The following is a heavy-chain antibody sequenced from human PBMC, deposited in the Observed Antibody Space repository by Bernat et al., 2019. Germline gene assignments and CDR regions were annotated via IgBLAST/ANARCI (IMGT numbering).Heavy chain of an antibody. CDR1: GFSLSTSGMR. Sequence: QVTLKESGPALVKPTQTLTLTCTFSGFSLSTSGMRVSWIRQPPGKALEWLARIDWDDDKFYSTSLKTRLTISKDTSKNQVVLTMTNMDPVDTAAYDCARSRMGRGQGAFDIWGQGTMVTVSS. V-gene: IGHV2-70*04. D-gene: IGHD3-10*01. CDR2: IDWDDDK. J-gene: IGHJ3*02. CDR3: ARSRMGRGQGAFDI.